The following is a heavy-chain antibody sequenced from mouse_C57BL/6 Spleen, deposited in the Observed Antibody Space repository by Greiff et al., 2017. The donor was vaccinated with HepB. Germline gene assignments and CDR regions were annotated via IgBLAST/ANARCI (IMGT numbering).Heavy chain of an antibody. CDR1: GYTFTSYW. Sequence: QVQLQQPGAELVMPGASVKLSCKASGYTFTSYWMHWVKQRPGQGLEWIGEIDPSDSYTNYNQKFKGKSTLTVDKSSSTAYMQLSSLTSEDSAVYYCARGGAIVTFDVWGTGTTVTVSS. V-gene: IGHV1-69*01. J-gene: IGHJ1*03. D-gene: IGHD2-5*01. CDR3: ARGGAIVTFDV. CDR2: IDPSDSYT.